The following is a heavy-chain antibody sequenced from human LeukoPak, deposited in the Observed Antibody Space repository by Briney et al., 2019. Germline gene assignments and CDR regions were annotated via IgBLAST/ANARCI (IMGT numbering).Heavy chain of an antibody. CDR1: GFTFSTYA. Sequence: GGSLRLSCAASGFTFSTYAMHWVRQAPGKGLEWVAVISYDGSSKYYADSVKGRFTISRDNAKNSLYLQMDSLRAEDTAVYYCARMGVYNWNDRWGQGTLVTVSS. CDR3: ARMGVYNWNDR. CDR2: ISYDGSSK. V-gene: IGHV3-30*04. J-gene: IGHJ5*02. D-gene: IGHD6-13*01.